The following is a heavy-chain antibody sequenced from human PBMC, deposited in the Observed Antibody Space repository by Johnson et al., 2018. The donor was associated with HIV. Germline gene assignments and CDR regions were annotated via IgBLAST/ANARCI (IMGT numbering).Heavy chain of an antibody. D-gene: IGHD6-19*01. CDR1: GFTFSDYY. Sequence: QVQLVESGGGLVKPGGSLRLSCAASGFTFSDYYMSWIRQAPGQGLEWVSYISSSGSTIYYADSVKGRFTISRDNSKKPLYLQMNSLRAEDTAVYYCASVGSSGFFSAFDIWGQETMVTVSS. CDR2: ISSSGSTI. J-gene: IGHJ3*02. V-gene: IGHV3-11*04. CDR3: ASVGSSGFFSAFDI.